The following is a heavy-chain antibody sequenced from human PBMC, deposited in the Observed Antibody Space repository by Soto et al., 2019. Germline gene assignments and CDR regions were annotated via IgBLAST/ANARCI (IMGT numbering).Heavy chain of an antibody. J-gene: IGHJ6*03. V-gene: IGHV3-72*01. D-gene: IGHD3-10*01. CDR1: GFTFSDHY. CDR3: ARGSMVRGRSYYYYMDV. CDR2: TRNKANSYTT. Sequence: GGSLRLSCAASGFTFSDHYMDWVRQAPGKGLEWVGRTRNKANSYTTEYAASVKGRFTISRDDSKNSLYLQMNSLKTEDTAVYYCARGSMVRGRSYYYYMDVWGKGTTVTVSS.